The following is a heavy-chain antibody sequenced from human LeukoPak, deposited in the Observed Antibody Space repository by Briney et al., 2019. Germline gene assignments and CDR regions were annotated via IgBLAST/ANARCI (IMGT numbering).Heavy chain of an antibody. CDR1: GDSITSGRYY. CDR3: ARLKVADSESFDI. J-gene: IGHJ3*02. V-gene: IGHV4-61*02. CDR2: IYSSGNT. Sequence: SQTLSLTCTVSGDSITSGRYYWSWIRQPAGKELEWIGRIYSSGNTDYHPYIVSLKSRVTLSLDTSKSQFFLDLTSVTAADTAIYYCARLKVADSESFDIWGPGTLVAVSS.